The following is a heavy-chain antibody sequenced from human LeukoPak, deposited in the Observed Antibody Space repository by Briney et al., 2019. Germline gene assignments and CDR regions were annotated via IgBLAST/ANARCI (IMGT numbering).Heavy chain of an antibody. J-gene: IGHJ4*02. CDR3: AKDGEYFNFAS. Sequence: PGGSLRLSCAASGFIFSNYAMYWVRQAPGKGLEWLAFIQYDGSSKYHGDSVKGRITISRDNTKNTLHLQMNSLRVEDTAVYYCAKDGEYFNFASWGQGTLVTVSS. CDR2: IQYDGSSK. D-gene: IGHD4-17*01. CDR1: GFIFSNYA. V-gene: IGHV3-30*02.